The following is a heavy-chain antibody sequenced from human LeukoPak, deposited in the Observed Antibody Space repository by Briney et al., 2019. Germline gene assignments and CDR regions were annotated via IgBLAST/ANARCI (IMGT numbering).Heavy chain of an antibody. Sequence: GGSLRLSCAASGFSVSSNYMSWVRQAPGKGLEWVSVIYSGGSTYYADSVKGRFTISRDNSNNKLYLQMNSLRAEDTAVYYCARGAYGSGSHDYWGQGTLVTVSS. CDR3: ARGAYGSGSHDY. D-gene: IGHD3-10*01. V-gene: IGHV3-66*01. J-gene: IGHJ4*02. CDR1: GFSVSSNY. CDR2: IYSGGST.